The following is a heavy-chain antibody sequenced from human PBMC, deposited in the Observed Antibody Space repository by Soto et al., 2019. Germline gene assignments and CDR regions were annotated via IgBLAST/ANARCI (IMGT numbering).Heavy chain of an antibody. J-gene: IGHJ4*02. Sequence: QVQLVQSGAEVKKPGSSVKVSCKASGGTFSSYTISWVRQAPGQGLEWMGRIIPILGEAKYAQKFQGRVTISADKSTSKAYLELSSLRSEDTAVYYCASIYGDYADWGQGTLVTVSS. V-gene: IGHV1-69*02. D-gene: IGHD4-17*01. CDR3: ASIYGDYAD. CDR1: GGTFSSYT. CDR2: IIPILGEA.